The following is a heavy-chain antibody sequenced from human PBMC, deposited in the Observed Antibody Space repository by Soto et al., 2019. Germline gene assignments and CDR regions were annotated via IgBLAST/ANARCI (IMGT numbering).Heavy chain of an antibody. D-gene: IGHD3-10*01. Sequence: PGGSLRLSCAASGFTFSSYGMHWVRQAPGKGLEWVAIIRYGGSNKYYGDSVKGRFTISRDNSNNTLYLEMNNLRAEDTAVYYCARDLTFCGSGSNCMDFWGQGSTVRVCS. V-gene: IGHV3-33*08. CDR2: IRYGGSNK. CDR3: ARDLTFCGSGSNCMDF. J-gene: IGHJ6*02. CDR1: GFTFSSYG.